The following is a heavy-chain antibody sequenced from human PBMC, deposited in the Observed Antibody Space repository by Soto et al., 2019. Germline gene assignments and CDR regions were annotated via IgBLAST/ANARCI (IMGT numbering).Heavy chain of an antibody. Sequence: PSETLSLTCTVSGGSISSSSYYWGWIRQPPGKGPEWIGSIYYSGSTYYNPSLKSRLTISVDTSKNQFSLKLSSVTAADTAVYYCARHLTIAARSFSPRLFDYWGQGTLVTVSS. CDR2: IYYSGST. V-gene: IGHV4-39*01. CDR1: GGSISSSSYY. D-gene: IGHD6-6*01. J-gene: IGHJ4*02. CDR3: ARHLTIAARSFSPRLFDY.